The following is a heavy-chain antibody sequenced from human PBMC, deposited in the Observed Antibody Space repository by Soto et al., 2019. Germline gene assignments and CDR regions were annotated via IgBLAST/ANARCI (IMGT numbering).Heavy chain of an antibody. CDR1: GYTFTNYG. J-gene: IGHJ6*03. D-gene: IGHD6-6*01. Sequence: QVQLLQSGAEVKKPGASVKVSCKASGYTFTNYGITWVRQAPGQGLEWMGWISAYNGDTHYTQRIQGRVTMTTDTSTSTAYMELRRLRSDATAVYYCARVRQLVAYFYYYMDVWGKGTTVTVSS. CDR2: ISAYNGDT. CDR3: ARVRQLVAYFYYYMDV. V-gene: IGHV1-18*01.